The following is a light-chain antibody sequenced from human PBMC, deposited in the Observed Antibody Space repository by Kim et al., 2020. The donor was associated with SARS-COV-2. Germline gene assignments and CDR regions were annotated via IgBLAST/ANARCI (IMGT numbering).Light chain of an antibody. J-gene: IGKJ2*01. CDR3: QQYNNWPQT. V-gene: IGKV3-15*01. CDR2: GAS. Sequence: SVPPGERATLPCRASQSVSSNVAWYQQKPGQAPRLLIYGASTRATGIPARFSGSGSGTEFTLTISSLQSEDFAVYYCQQYNNWPQTFGQGTKLEI. CDR1: QSVSSN.